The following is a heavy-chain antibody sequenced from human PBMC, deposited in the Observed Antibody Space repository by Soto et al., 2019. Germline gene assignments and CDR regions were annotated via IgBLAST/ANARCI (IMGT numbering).Heavy chain of an antibody. D-gene: IGHD2-15*01. J-gene: IGHJ3*02. CDR1: GFTFSDYY. Sequence: QVQLVESGGGLVKPGGSLRLSCAASGFTFSDYYMSWIRQAPGKGLEWVSYISSSGSTIYYADSVKGRFTISRDHAKNALYLQMNSLRAEDTAVYYCARARFVVVAATRGLGDIWGQGTMVTVSS. V-gene: IGHV3-11*01. CDR3: ARARFVVVAATRGLGDI. CDR2: ISSSGSTI.